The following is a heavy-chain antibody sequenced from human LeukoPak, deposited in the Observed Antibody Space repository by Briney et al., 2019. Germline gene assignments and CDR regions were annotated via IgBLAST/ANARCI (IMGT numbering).Heavy chain of an antibody. CDR1: GFTFSSYG. Sequence: GGSLRLSCAASGFTFSSYGMHWVRQAPGKGLEWGAFIRYDGSDKYYADSVKGRFAISRDNSKNTVYLQMNSLRTEDTAVYYCAKDLTTVTTQGDYWGQGTLVTVSS. D-gene: IGHD4-17*01. CDR2: IRYDGSDK. CDR3: AKDLTTVTTQGDY. J-gene: IGHJ4*02. V-gene: IGHV3-30*02.